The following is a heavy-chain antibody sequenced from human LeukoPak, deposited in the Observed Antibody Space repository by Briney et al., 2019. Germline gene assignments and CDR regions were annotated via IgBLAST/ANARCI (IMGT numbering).Heavy chain of an antibody. J-gene: IGHJ4*02. CDR3: AKDSAKKYDDY. Sequence: GGSLRLSCAASGFTFSDYGMTWVRQAPGKGLEWVSTISDGGSFTYYADSVKGRFTISRDNSKNTLFLQMNTLRAEDTAVYYCAKDSAKKYDDYWGQGTLVTVSS. V-gene: IGHV3-23*01. CDR2: ISDGGSFT. D-gene: IGHD2/OR15-2a*01. CDR1: GFTFSDYG.